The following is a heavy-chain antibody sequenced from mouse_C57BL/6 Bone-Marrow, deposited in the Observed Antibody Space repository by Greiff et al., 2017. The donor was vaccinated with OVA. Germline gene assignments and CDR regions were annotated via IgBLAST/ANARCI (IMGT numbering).Heavy chain of an antibody. V-gene: IGHV5-15*01. CDR3: ARTYYYGSRGAWFAY. CDR2: ISNLAYSI. J-gene: IGHJ3*01. Sequence: EVQVVESGGGLVQPGGSLKLSCAASGFTFSDYGMAWVRQAPRKGPEWVAFISNLAYSIYYADTVTGRFTISRENAKNTLYLEMSSLRSEDTAMYYCARTYYYGSRGAWFAYWGQGTLVTVSA. D-gene: IGHD1-1*01. CDR1: GFTFSDYG.